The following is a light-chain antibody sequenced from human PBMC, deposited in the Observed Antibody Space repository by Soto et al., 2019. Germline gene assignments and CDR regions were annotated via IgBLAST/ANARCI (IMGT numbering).Light chain of an antibody. Sequence: QSVLTQPPSVSGAPGQRVTISCTGSSSNIGAGFDVHWYQQLPGTGPKLLIYANINRPSGVPDRFYGSKSGTSASLAITGLQAEDEADYYCQSYDSSLSGVVFGGGTKLTVL. J-gene: IGLJ2*01. CDR1: SSNIGAGFD. CDR3: QSYDSSLSGVV. V-gene: IGLV1-40*01. CDR2: ANI.